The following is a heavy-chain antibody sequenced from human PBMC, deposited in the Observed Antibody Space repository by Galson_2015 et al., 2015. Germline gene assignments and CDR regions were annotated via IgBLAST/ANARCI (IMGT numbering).Heavy chain of an antibody. CDR1: GFSFSDYG. CDR3: ARDLVGDL. V-gene: IGHV3-33*01. Sequence: LRLSCAASGFSFSDYGMHWVRQAPGKGLEWVAVIWFDASHKYYADSVKGRFTISKDNSTNTLSLQMNSLRTEDTAVYYCARDLVGDLWGQGTLVIVSS. CDR2: IWFDASHK. J-gene: IGHJ4*02. D-gene: IGHD3-16*01.